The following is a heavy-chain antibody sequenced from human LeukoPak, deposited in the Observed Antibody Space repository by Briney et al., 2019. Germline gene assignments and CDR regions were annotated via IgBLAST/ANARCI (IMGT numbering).Heavy chain of an antibody. CDR1: GGTFSSYA. D-gene: IGHD3-10*01. Sequence: GASVKVSCKASGGTFSSYAISWVRQAPGQGLEWMGWMNPNSGNTGYAQKFQGRVTMTRNTSISTAYMELSSLRSEDTAVYYCARGRNLMVRGVIFVYWGQGTLVTVSS. V-gene: IGHV1-8*02. J-gene: IGHJ4*02. CDR2: MNPNSGNT. CDR3: ARGRNLMVRGVIFVY.